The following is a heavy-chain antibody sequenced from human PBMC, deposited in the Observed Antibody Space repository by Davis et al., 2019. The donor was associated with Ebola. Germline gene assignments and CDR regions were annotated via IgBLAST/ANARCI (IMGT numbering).Heavy chain of an antibody. D-gene: IGHD3-10*01. Sequence: GGSLRLSCAASGFTFSSYSMNWVRQAPGKGLEWVSNINAGSSRKSYADSVKGRFTISRDNAKNSLYLQMNSLGDEDTAVYYCVREWFGETDWGQGTLVTVSS. CDR2: INAGSSRK. CDR1: GFTFSSYS. V-gene: IGHV3-48*02. CDR3: VREWFGETD. J-gene: IGHJ4*02.